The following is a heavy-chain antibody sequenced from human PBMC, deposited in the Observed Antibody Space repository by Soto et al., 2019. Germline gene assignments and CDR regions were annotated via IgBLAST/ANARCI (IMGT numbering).Heavy chain of an antibody. CDR3: VRGGVLKPFAP. CDR1: GGSFSSYS. J-gene: IGHJ5*02. Sequence: QVQLVQAGAEVKKPGSSVKVSCQTSGGSFSSYSIHWVRQAPGQGLEYMGSISPMYGTTNYARTYRGRVSFMADESTSTVYMEMTNLKSDDTAVYFCVRGGVLKPFAPWGQGTLVIVSS. CDR2: ISPMYGTT. D-gene: IGHD3-16*01. V-gene: IGHV1-69*12.